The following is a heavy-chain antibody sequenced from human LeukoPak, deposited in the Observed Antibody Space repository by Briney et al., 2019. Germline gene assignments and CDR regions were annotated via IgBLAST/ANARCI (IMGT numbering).Heavy chain of an antibody. CDR3: ARGASSGSYLNWFDP. Sequence: SVKVSCKASGGTFSSYAISWVRQAPGQGLEWMGGIIPIFGTANYAQKFQGRVTITTDESTSTAYMELSSLRCEDTAVYYCARGASSGSYLNWFDPWGQGTLVTVSS. D-gene: IGHD3-10*01. CDR2: IIPIFGTA. V-gene: IGHV1-69*05. J-gene: IGHJ5*02. CDR1: GGTFSSYA.